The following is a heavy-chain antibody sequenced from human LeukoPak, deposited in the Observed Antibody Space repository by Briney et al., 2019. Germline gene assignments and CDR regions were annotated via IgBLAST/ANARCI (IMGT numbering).Heavy chain of an antibody. J-gene: IGHJ5*02. CDR3: ARAPPITRGPFDP. D-gene: IGHD3-10*01. Sequence: ASVKVSCKASGYTFTSYDINWVRQATGQGLEWMGWMNPNSGNTIYAQKFQGRVTMTRDTSISTVYMELSRLRSDDTAVYYCARAPPITRGPFDPWGQGTLVTVSS. CDR2: MNPNSGNT. CDR1: GYTFTSYD. V-gene: IGHV1-8*01.